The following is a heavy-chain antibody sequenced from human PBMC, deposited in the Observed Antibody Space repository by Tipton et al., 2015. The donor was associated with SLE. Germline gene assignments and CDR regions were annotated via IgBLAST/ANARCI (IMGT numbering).Heavy chain of an antibody. Sequence: LRLSCGVYGGSLSDYYWTWIRQPPGKGLEWIGEIDDSGNTNYYPPLKSRVTISVDTSKNQFSPTLSSVTAADTAVYFCVRGQEDWYFDVWGRGTLVTVSS. V-gene: IGHV4-34*01. J-gene: IGHJ2*01. CDR2: IDDSGNT. CDR1: GGSLSDYY. CDR3: VRGQEDWYFDV.